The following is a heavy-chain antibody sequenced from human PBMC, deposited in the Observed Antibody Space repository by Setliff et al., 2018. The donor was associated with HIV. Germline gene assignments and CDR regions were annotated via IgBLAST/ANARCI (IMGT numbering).Heavy chain of an antibody. Sequence: ASVKVSCKASGYTFNSYSMSWVRQAPGQGLEWMGWISAYSGNTNYAQKFQGRVTMTTDTSTSTAYMELYNLRSEDTAMYYCARAYTSGWYLELGLSYFDSWGQGTLVTVSS. J-gene: IGHJ4*02. CDR1: GYTFNSYS. CDR3: ARAYTSGWYLELGLSYFDS. D-gene: IGHD6-19*01. V-gene: IGHV1-18*01. CDR2: ISAYSGNT.